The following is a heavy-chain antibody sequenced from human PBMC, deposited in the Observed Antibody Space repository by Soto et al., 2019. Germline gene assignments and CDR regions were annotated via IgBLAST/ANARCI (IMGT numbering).Heavy chain of an antibody. V-gene: IGHV3-21*01. J-gene: IGHJ4*02. Sequence: EVQLVESGGGLVKPGGSLRLSCSVSGFTFSSYIMIWVRQAPGKGLDWVSSISSSSTYMYYADSVRGRFTISRDNAENSLFLQMNSLRAEDTAVYYCATPHHSGSGSIDYWGQGTLVTVSS. CDR2: ISSSSTYM. CDR3: ATPHHSGSGSIDY. D-gene: IGHD3-10*01. CDR1: GFTFSSYI.